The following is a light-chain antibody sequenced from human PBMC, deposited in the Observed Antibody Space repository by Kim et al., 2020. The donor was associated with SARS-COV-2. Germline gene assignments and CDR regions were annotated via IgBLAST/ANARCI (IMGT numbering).Light chain of an antibody. J-gene: IGLJ2*01. V-gene: IGLV2-14*04. Sequence: GKSITSSWTGTSSDVGVFNYVSWYQQHPGKAPKLIIYDVSKWPSGVSTRFSGSKSGNTASLTISGLQAEDEADYYCSSYTTSSTVVFGGGTQLTVL. CDR2: DVS. CDR3: SSYTTSSTVV. CDR1: SSDVGVFNY.